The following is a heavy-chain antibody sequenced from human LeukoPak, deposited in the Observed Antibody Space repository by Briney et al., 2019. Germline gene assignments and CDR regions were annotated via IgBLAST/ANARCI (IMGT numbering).Heavy chain of an antibody. D-gene: IGHD6-13*01. CDR1: GYSFTSYW. V-gene: IGHV5-51*01. CDR3: AREPAAGFDAFDI. J-gene: IGHJ3*02. Sequence: GESLKISCKGSGYSFTSYWIGWVRQMPGKGLEWMGTVYPGDSDTGYSPSFQGQVTISADKSISTAYLQWSSLKASDTAMYYCAREPAAGFDAFDIWGQGTMVTVSS. CDR2: VYPGDSDT.